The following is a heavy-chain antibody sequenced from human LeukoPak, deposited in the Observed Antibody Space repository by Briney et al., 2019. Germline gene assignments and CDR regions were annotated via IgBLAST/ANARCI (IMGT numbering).Heavy chain of an antibody. CDR1: GDFITAYY. Sequence: PSETLSLTCTVSGDFITAYYWSWIRQPPGKGLEWIGYVYYSGSTNYNPSLKSRVTISVDTSKNQFSLKLSSVTAADTAVYYCTRVEEGYGSGRRENYYYYYMDVWGKGTTVTISS. CDR2: VYYSGST. V-gene: IGHV4-59*01. D-gene: IGHD3-10*01. CDR3: TRVEEGYGSGRRENYYYYYMDV. J-gene: IGHJ6*03.